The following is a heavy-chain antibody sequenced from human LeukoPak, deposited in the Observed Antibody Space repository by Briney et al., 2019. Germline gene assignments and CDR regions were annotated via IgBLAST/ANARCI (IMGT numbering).Heavy chain of an antibody. D-gene: IGHD5-12*01. Sequence: GESLKISCKGSGYSFSSYWIGWVRQMPGKGLEWMGIIYPGDSDTRYSPSFEGQVTISADKSLTTAYLQWSSLKASDTAMYYCARQITDQSSGYDSIDYWGQGTLVTVSS. CDR1: GYSFSSYW. CDR3: ARQITDQSSGYDSIDY. CDR2: IYPGDSDT. V-gene: IGHV5-51*01. J-gene: IGHJ4*02.